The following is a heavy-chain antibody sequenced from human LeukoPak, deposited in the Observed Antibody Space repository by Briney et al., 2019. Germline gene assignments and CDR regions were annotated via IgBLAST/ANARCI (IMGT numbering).Heavy chain of an antibody. V-gene: IGHV4-34*01. Sequence: SETLSLTCAVYGGSFSGYYWSWIRQPPGKGLEWIGEINHSGSTNYNPSPKSRVTISVDTSKNQFSLKLSSVTAADTAVYYCARSTIRLWSYNDYFDYWGQGTLVTVSS. CDR2: INHSGST. CDR3: ARSTIRLWSYNDYFDY. D-gene: IGHD5-18*01. J-gene: IGHJ4*02. CDR1: GGSFSGYY.